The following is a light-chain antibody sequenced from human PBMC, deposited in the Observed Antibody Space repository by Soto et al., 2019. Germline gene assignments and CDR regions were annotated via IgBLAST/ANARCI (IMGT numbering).Light chain of an antibody. CDR2: EVT. CDR1: SSDVGSYNL. J-gene: IGLJ1*01. CDR3: CSYAGSSTYV. V-gene: IGLV2-23*02. Sequence: QSALTQPASVSGSPGQSITISCTGTSSDVGSYNLVSWYQQHPGKAPKLMISEVTKRPSGVSNRFSGSKSGNTASLTISGLQAEDKADYYCCSYAGSSTYVFGTGTKLTVL.